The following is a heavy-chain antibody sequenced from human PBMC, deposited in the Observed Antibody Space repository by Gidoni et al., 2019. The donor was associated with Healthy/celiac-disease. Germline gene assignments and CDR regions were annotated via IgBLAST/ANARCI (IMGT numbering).Heavy chain of an antibody. D-gene: IGHD4-17*01. V-gene: IGHV3-30*18. CDR1: GFTFSSYG. CDR2: ISYDGSNK. J-gene: IGHJ6*02. CDR3: AKGGDYGDYDLGYYYGMDV. Sequence: QVQLVESGGGVVQPGRSLRLSCADSGFTFSSYGMHWVRQAPGKGLEWVAVISYDGSNKYYADSVKGRFTISRDNSKNTLYLQMNSLRAEDTAVYYCAKGGDYGDYDLGYYYGMDVWGQGTTVTVSS.